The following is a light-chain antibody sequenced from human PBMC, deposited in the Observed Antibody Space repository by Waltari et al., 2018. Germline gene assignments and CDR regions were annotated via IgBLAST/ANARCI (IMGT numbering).Light chain of an antibody. CDR3: HQFYNWPLT. Sequence: EIVLTQSPATVSLSPGEGATLSCRASQSVSMYLAWYQQKPGQAPRLLSYDASNMAAGIPARFSGSGSGTDFTLTISTLEPEYFAVYYCHQFYNWPLTFGGGTKVEIK. J-gene: IGKJ4*01. CDR2: DAS. CDR1: QSVSMY. V-gene: IGKV3-11*01.